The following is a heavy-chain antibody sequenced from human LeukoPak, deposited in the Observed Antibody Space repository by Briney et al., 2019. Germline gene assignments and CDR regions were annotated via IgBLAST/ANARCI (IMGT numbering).Heavy chain of an antibody. CDR1: GGSFSGYY. CDR3: ARAIYWGLDY. J-gene: IGHJ4*02. CDR2: INHRRST. Sequence: PSETLSLTCAIYGGSFSGYYWSWIRQPPGKGLEWIGEINHRRSTNYNPSLKSRVTISLDTSKNQFSLNLSSVTAADTAVYYCARAIYWGLDYWGQGTLVTISS. D-gene: IGHD7-27*01. V-gene: IGHV4-34*01.